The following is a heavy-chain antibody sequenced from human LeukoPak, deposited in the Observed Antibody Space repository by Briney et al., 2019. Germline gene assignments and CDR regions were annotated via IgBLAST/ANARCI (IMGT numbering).Heavy chain of an antibody. Sequence: GGSLRLSCAASGFTFSSYEMNWVRQAPGKGLEWVSYISSSGSTIYYADSVKGRFTISRDNAKNSLYPQMNSLRAEDTAVYYCASSTRTRLQPDYWGQGTLVTVSS. J-gene: IGHJ4*02. D-gene: IGHD4-11*01. V-gene: IGHV3-48*03. CDR3: ASSTRTRLQPDY. CDR2: ISSSGSTI. CDR1: GFTFSSYE.